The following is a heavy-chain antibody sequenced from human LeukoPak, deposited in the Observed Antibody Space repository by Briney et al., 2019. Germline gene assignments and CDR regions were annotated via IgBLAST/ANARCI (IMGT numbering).Heavy chain of an antibody. V-gene: IGHV3-23*01. Sequence: GGSLRLSCAASGFTFSSYAMSWVRQAPGKGLEWVSAISGSGGSTYYADSVKGRFTISRDNSKNTLYLQMNSLRAEDTAVYYCASQYYDYVWGSYRYTDYWGQGTLVTVSS. CDR3: ASQYYDYVWGSYRYTDY. CDR1: GFTFSSYA. CDR2: ISGSGGST. J-gene: IGHJ4*02. D-gene: IGHD3-16*02.